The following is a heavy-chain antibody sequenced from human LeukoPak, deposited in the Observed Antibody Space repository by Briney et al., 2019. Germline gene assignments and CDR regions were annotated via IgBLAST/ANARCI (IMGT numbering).Heavy chain of an antibody. Sequence: GGSLRLSCAASGFTFSSYSMNWVRQAPGKGLEWVSAISGSGGSTYYADSVKGRFTISRDNSKNTLYLQMNSLRAEDTAVYYCAKGSGYRGYYFDYWGQGTLVTVSS. V-gene: IGHV3-23*01. CDR1: GFTFSSYS. CDR3: AKGSGYRGYYFDY. D-gene: IGHD3-10*01. J-gene: IGHJ4*02. CDR2: ISGSGGST.